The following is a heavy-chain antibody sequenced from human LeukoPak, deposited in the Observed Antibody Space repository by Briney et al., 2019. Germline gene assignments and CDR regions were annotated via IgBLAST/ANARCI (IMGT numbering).Heavy chain of an antibody. J-gene: IGHJ4*02. CDR1: GGSFSGYQ. Sequence: SETLSLTCAVYGGSFSGYQWSWIRQPPGKGLEWIGEINYSGGTNYNPSLKSRVTISVDTSKNQFSLKLSSVTAADTAVYYCARRSYDSATYYNAWYFDYWGQGTPVTVSS. V-gene: IGHV4-34*01. CDR3: ARRSYDSATYYNAWYFDY. CDR2: INYSGGT. D-gene: IGHD3-10*01.